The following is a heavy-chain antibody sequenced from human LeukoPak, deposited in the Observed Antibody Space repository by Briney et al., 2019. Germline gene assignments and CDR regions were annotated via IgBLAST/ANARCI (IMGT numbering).Heavy chain of an antibody. CDR1: GYTFTSYG. V-gene: IGHV1-18*01. CDR3: ARGGVTIFGVVTTIDY. Sequence: ASVKVSCKASGYTFTSYGISWVRQAPGQGLEWMGWISAYNGNTNYAQKLQGRVTMTTDTSTSIAYMELRSLRSDDTAVYYCARGGVTIFGVVTTIDYWGQGTLVTVSS. J-gene: IGHJ4*02. CDR2: ISAYNGNT. D-gene: IGHD3-3*01.